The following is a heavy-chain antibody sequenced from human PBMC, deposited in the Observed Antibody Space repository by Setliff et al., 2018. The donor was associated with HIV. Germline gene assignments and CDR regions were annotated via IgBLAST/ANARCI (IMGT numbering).Heavy chain of an antibody. J-gene: IGHJ4*02. CDR1: GFAFNSYS. V-gene: IGHV3-21*01. CDR3: ARDEDGYNHFDF. CDR2: ISSSNSYK. Sequence: GGSLRLSCAASGFAFNSYSMNWVRQAPGKGLEWVSSISSSNSYKHYADSVKGRFTISRDNAKNSLYLQMNSLRVEDTAVYYCARDEDGYNHFDFWGQGTLVTV. D-gene: IGHD5-12*01.